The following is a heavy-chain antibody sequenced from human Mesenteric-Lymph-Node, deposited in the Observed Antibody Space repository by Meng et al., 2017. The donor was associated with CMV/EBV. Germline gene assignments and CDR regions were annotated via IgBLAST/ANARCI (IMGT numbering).Heavy chain of an antibody. V-gene: IGHV1-2*02. Sequence: ASVKVSCKASGYTFTGYYIHWVRQAPGQGLEWMGWINPNRGGTNYAQKFQGRVTMTRDTSISTAYMELSRLRSDDTAVYYCARSLYHSSFYYFDYWGQGTLVTVSS. J-gene: IGHJ4*02. D-gene: IGHD6-6*01. CDR3: ARSLYHSSFYYFDY. CDR2: INPNRGGT. CDR1: GYTFTGYY.